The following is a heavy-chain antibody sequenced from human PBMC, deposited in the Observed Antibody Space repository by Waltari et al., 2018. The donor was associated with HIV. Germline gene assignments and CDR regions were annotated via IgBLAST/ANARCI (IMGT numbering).Heavy chain of an antibody. CDR3: TDPLLRHGFHI. CDR1: GFAFDDAW. J-gene: IGHJ3*02. V-gene: IGHV3-15*01. D-gene: IGHD3-16*01. Sequence: EVQLVESGGGLVNRGGSLRLSCLASGFAFDDAWMNWVRQAPGKGLGWVGRIKSKSDGGTTDYAAAVKGRFTISRDDSKKTVYLQMDSLKSEDTAVYYCTDPLLRHGFHIWGQGTMVTVSS. CDR2: IKSKSDGGTT.